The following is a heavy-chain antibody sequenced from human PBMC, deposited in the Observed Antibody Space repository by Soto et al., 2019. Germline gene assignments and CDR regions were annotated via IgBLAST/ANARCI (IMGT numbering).Heavy chain of an antibody. Sequence: EVQLVESGGGLVKPGGSLRLSCAASGFTFSSYSMNWVRQAPGKGLEWVSSISRSSSYIYYADSVKGRFTISRENAKNSLYLQMNSLRAEDTAVYYCARDQQLEWLLYGDKRYYFDYWGQGTLVTVSS. J-gene: IGHJ4*02. V-gene: IGHV3-21*01. CDR2: ISRSSSYI. CDR3: ARDQQLEWLLYGDKRYYFDY. CDR1: GFTFSSYS. D-gene: IGHD3-3*01.